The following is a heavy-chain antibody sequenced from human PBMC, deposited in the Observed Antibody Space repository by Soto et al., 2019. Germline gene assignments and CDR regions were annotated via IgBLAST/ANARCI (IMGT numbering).Heavy chain of an antibody. Sequence: LRLSCETSGFSFSVYGMHWVRQAPGKGLEWVAVIWYDASKQFYAASVEGRFTISRDNSKAILYLQMNSLRAEDTAVYYCAAWAEGATEVHWGQGTLVTVSS. CDR2: IWYDASKQ. J-gene: IGHJ4*02. CDR3: AAWAEGATEVH. CDR1: GFSFSVYG. V-gene: IGHV3-33*01. D-gene: IGHD2-15*01.